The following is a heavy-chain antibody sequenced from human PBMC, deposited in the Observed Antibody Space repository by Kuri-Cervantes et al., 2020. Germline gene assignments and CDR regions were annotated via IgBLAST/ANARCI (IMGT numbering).Heavy chain of an antibody. V-gene: IGHV3-30*18. J-gene: IGHJ4*02. CDR2: ISYDGSNK. D-gene: IGHD1-26*01. CDR1: GFTFSSYG. CDR3: AKSSRSYNWGFFDF. Sequence: GGSLRLSCAASGFTFSSYGMHWVRQAPGKGLEWVAVISYDGSNKYYADSVKGRFTISRDNSKNTLYLQMNSLRAEDTAVYYCAKSSRSYNWGFFDFWGQGTLVTVSS.